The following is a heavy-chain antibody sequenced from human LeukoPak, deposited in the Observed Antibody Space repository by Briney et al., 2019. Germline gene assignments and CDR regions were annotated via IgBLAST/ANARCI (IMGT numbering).Heavy chain of an antibody. Sequence: TGGSLRLSCAASGFIFSTYGMHWVRQAPGKGLEWVAVIWNDGSNKYYADSVKGRVAISRDNSKNTLYLQFNSLRAEDTAVYYCARDANEWYYFDYRGQGTLVTVSS. J-gene: IGHJ4*02. V-gene: IGHV3-33*01. CDR3: ARDANEWYYFDY. CDR1: GFIFSTYG. D-gene: IGHD3-3*01. CDR2: IWNDGSNK.